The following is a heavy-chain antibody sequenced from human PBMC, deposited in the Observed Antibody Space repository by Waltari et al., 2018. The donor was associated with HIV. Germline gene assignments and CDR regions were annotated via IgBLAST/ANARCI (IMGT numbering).Heavy chain of an antibody. D-gene: IGHD3-16*01. V-gene: IGHV3-73*02. J-gene: IGHJ4*02. CDR1: GFHFSASA. Sequence: EVQLVESGGGLVQTGGSLRVSCAASGFHFSASAIHWVRQASGKWLEWVGRIRSIGNRYATAYGASVKGRFTVSRDDSKNTAYLQMNNLKTEDTAVYYCTRALAYWGQGTLVTVSP. CDR3: TRALAY. CDR2: IRSIGNRYAT.